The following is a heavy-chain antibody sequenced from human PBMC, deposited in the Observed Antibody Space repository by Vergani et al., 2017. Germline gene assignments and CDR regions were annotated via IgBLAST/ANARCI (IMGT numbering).Heavy chain of an antibody. CDR1: GFTFSSYA. Sequence: EVQLLESGGGLVQPGGSLRLSCAASGFTFSSYAMSWVRQAPGQGLEWVSAISGSGGSTYYADSVKGRFTISRDNSKNTLYLQMNSLRAEDTAVYYCAKDRYDSSGYYSPFDCWGQGTLVTVSS. CDR2: ISGSGGST. CDR3: AKDRYDSSGYYSPFDC. J-gene: IGHJ4*02. D-gene: IGHD3-22*01. V-gene: IGHV3-23*01.